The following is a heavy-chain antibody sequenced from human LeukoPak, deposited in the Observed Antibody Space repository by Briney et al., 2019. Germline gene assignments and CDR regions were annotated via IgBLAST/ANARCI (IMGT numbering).Heavy chain of an antibody. V-gene: IGHV1-69*05. CDR1: GGTFSSYA. CDR3: AREVPLGAYYYYYMDV. CDR2: IIPIFGTA. D-gene: IGHD3-16*01. J-gene: IGHJ6*03. Sequence: SVKVSCKASGGTFSSYAIGWVRQAPGQGLEWMGRIIPIFGTANYAQKFQGRVTITTDESTSTAYMELSSLRSEDTAVYYCAREVPLGAYYYYYMDVSSKGTTVTVSS.